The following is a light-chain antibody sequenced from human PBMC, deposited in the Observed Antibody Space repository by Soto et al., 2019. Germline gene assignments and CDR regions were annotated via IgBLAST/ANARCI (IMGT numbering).Light chain of an antibody. CDR3: QWSYSPQLT. CDR1: RSVSSY. CDR2: AAS. V-gene: IGKV1-39*01. Sequence: DIQMTQSPSSLSASVGDRVTITCRASRSVSSYLNWYQHKPGKAPKLLIYAASSLQSGVPSRFSGSGSGTDFTLTISSLQPEDFATYYCQWSYSPQLTFGGGTKVDIK. J-gene: IGKJ4*01.